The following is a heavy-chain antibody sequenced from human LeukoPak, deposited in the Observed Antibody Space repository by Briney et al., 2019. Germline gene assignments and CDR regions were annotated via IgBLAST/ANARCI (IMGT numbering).Heavy chain of an antibody. Sequence: PGGSLRLSCAASGFTFSGSAMHWVRQASGKGLEWVGRIRSKANSYATAYAASVKGRFTISRDDSKNTAYLQMNSLKTEDTAVYFYARTTGPLSEKYYCYMAVWGKGTAVSVSS. D-gene: IGHD4-17*01. CDR2: IRSKANSYAT. J-gene: IGHJ6*03. CDR1: GFTFSGSA. CDR3: ARTTGPLSEKYYCYMAV. V-gene: IGHV3-73*01.